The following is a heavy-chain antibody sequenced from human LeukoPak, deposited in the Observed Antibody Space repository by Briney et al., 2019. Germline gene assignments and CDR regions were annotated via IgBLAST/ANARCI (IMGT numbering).Heavy chain of an antibody. J-gene: IGHJ6*03. V-gene: IGHV1-46*01. CDR3: ARDPQSGSYYYYYYVDV. CDR2: INPSGSST. D-gene: IGHD3-10*01. CDR1: GYAFTRHY. Sequence: GASVKVSCKASGYAFTRHYMHWVRQAPGQGLEWMGLINPSGSSTIYAQKLQGRVTMTTDTSTSTAYMELRSLRSDDTAVYYCARDPQSGSYYYYYYVDVWGKGTTVTISS.